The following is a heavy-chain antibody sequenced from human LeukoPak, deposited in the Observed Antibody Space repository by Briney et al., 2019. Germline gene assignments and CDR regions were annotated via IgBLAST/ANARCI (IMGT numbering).Heavy chain of an antibody. CDR1: GYTFTGYY. J-gene: IGHJ5*02. D-gene: IGHD3-9*01. Sequence: ASVKVSCKASGYTFTGYYMHWVRQAPGQGLEWMGWINPNSGGTNYAQKFQGRVTMTRDTSISTAYMELSRLRSDDTAVYYCARSVLGGYDILTGSSPFDPWGQGTLVTVSS. V-gene: IGHV1-2*02. CDR3: ARSVLGGYDILTGSSPFDP. CDR2: INPNSGGT.